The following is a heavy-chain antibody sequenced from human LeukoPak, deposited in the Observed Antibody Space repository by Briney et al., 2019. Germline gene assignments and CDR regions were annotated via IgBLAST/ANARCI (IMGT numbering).Heavy chain of an antibody. J-gene: IGHJ4*02. D-gene: IGHD5-12*01. CDR1: GFTVSNSF. Sequence: GGSLRLSCAASGFTVSNSFMSWIRQAPGKGLEWVSVIYSDGTSYYADSVKGRFTISRDNSKNTLYLQLNSLRPEDTAVYYCARDQLAYSGYDTLFDYWGQGTLVTVSS. V-gene: IGHV3-53*01. CDR2: IYSDGTS. CDR3: ARDQLAYSGYDTLFDY.